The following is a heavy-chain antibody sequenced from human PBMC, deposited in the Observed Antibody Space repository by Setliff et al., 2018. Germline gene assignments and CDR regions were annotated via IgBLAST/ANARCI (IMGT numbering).Heavy chain of an antibody. J-gene: IGHJ6*03. V-gene: IGHV3-21*04. CDR2: ISSSSSYI. D-gene: IGHD1-26*01. CDR3: ARERVGRYYYYHMDV. Sequence: LRLSCAASGFTFSSYSLNWVRQAPGKGLEWVSSISSSSSYIYYADSVQGRFTISRDNAKNSLYLQMNSLRDEDTAVYYCARERVGRYYYYHMDVWGKGTTVTVSS. CDR1: GFTFSSYS.